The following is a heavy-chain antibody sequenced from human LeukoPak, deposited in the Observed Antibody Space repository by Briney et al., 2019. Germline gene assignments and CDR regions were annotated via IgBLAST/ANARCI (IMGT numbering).Heavy chain of an antibody. CDR1: GGTFSSYA. D-gene: IGHD7-27*01. J-gene: IGHJ3*02. CDR2: IIPILGIA. Sequence: SVKVSCKASGGTFSSYAISWVRQAPGQGLEWMGRIIPILGIANYAQKFQGRVTITADKSTSTAYMELSGLRSEDTAVYYCARAITGDDAFDIWGQGTMVTVSS. V-gene: IGHV1-69*04. CDR3: ARAITGDDAFDI.